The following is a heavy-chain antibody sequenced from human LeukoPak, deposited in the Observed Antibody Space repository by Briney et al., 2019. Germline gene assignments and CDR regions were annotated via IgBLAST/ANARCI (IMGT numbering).Heavy chain of an antibody. CDR1: EFTFSSHA. Sequence: GGSLRLSCVASEFTFSSHAMSWVRQAPGKGLEWVSTISNSGGNTYYAGSVKARFSISRDNSKDTLYLQMDSLRAEDTAVYYCARRHPGGDAFDIWGQGTMVTVSS. J-gene: IGHJ3*02. CDR2: ISNSGGNT. D-gene: IGHD3-16*01. V-gene: IGHV3-23*01. CDR3: ARRHPGGDAFDI.